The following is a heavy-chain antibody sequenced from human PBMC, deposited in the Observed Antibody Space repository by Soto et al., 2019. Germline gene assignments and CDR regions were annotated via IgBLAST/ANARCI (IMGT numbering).Heavy chain of an antibody. V-gene: IGHV3-23*01. CDR2: ISGSGGST. CDR1: GFTFSSYA. Sequence: EVPLLESGGGLVQPGGSLRLSCAASGFTFSSYAMSGVRQAPGKGLEWVSAISGSGGSTYYADSVKGRFTISRDNSKNTLYLQMNSLRAEDTAVYYCAKWGGVDKVGWFDPWGQGTLVTVSS. J-gene: IGHJ5*02. CDR3: AKWGGVDKVGWFDP. D-gene: IGHD3-16*01.